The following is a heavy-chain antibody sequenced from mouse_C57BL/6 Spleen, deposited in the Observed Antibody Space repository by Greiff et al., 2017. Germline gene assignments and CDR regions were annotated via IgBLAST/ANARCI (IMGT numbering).Heavy chain of an antibody. J-gene: IGHJ4*01. V-gene: IGHV1-15*01. CDR3: TRRSNYAMDY. CDR2: IDPETGGT. Sequence: VQRVESGAELVRPGASVTLSCKASGYTFTDYEMHWVKQTPVHGLEWIGAIDPETGGTAYNQKFKGKAILTADKSSSTAYMELRSLTSEDSAVYYCTRRSNYAMDYWGQGTSVTVSS. CDR1: GYTFTDYE.